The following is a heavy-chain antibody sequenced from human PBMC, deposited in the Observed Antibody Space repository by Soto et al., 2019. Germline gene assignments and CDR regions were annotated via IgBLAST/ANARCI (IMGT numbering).Heavy chain of an antibody. CDR2: INPNSGGT. Sequence: QVQLVQSGAEVKKPGASVKVSCKASGYTFTGYYMHWVRQAPGQGLEWMGWINPNSGGTNYAQKFQGWVTMTRDTSISTAYMELSRLRSDDTAVYYCAREIRITIFGGDYGMDVWGQGTTVTVSS. V-gene: IGHV1-2*04. J-gene: IGHJ6*02. CDR3: AREIRITIFGGDYGMDV. D-gene: IGHD3-3*01. CDR1: GYTFTGYY.